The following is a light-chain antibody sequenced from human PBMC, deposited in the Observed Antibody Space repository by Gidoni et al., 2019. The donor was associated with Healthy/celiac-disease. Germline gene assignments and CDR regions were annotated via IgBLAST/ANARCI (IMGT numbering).Light chain of an antibody. J-gene: IGKJ1*01. CDR3: QQSYSTPGT. V-gene: IGKV1-39*01. Sequence: DIHITPSPSSLSASVGDRVTITCRASQSISSYLNWYQQKPGKAPKLLIYAASSSQSGVPSRFSGSGSGTDFTLTISSLQPEDFATYYCQQSYSTPGTFGQGTKVEIK. CDR1: QSISSY. CDR2: AAS.